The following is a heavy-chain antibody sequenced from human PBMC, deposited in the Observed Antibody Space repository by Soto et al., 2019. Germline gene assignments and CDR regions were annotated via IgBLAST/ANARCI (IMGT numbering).Heavy chain of an antibody. Sequence: SETLYLTCTVSGGSISSYDWSWIRQPPGKGLEWIGYIYYSGSTNYNPSLKSRVTILVDTSKNQFSLRLSSVTAADTAVYYCARQYFDFWSGRYYFYMDVWGKGTTVTVSS. J-gene: IGHJ6*03. D-gene: IGHD3-3*01. CDR3: ARQYFDFWSGRYYFYMDV. CDR1: GGSISSYD. V-gene: IGHV4-59*01. CDR2: IYYSGST.